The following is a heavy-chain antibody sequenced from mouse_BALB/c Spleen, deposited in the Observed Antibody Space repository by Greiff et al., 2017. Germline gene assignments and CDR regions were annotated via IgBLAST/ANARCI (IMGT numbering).Heavy chain of an antibody. V-gene: IGHV1-69*02. D-gene: IGHD1-1*01. CDR1: GYTFTSYW. Sequence: QVQLQQPGAELVKPGASVKLSCKASGYTFTSYWMHWVKQRPGQGLEWIGEIDPSDSYTNYNQKFKGKATLTVDKSSSTAYMQLSSLTSEDSAVYYCARRGPHLTYGFDYWGQGTTLTVSS. CDR2: IDPSDSYT. J-gene: IGHJ2*01. CDR3: ARRGPHLTYGFDY.